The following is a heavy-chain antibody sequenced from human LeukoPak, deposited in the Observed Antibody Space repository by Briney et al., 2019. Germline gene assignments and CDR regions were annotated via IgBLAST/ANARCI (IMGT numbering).Heavy chain of an antibody. V-gene: IGHV3-23*01. CDR2: ISGSGGST. Sequence: GGSLRLSCAASGFTFSDYYMSWVRQAPGKGLEWVSAISGSGGSTYYADSVKGRFTISRDNSKNTLYLQMNSLRADDTAVYYCAKSSLAHQGYYYGMDVWGQGTTVTVSS. CDR1: GFTFSDYY. J-gene: IGHJ6*02. CDR3: AKSSLAHQGYYYGMDV.